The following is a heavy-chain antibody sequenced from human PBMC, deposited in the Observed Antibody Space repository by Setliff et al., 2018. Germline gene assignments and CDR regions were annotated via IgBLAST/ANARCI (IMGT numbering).Heavy chain of an antibody. V-gene: IGHV3-49*04. J-gene: IGHJ6*03. CDR2: IRSKAYGGTT. Sequence: PGGSLRLSCTASGFTFGDYAMSWVRRAPGKGLEWVGFIRSKAYGGTTEYAASVKGRFTISRDDSKSIAYLQMNSLKTEDTAVYYCTREASVDFWSGYPYYYYMDVWGKGTTVTVSS. D-gene: IGHD3-3*01. CDR3: TREASVDFWSGYPYYYYMDV. CDR1: GFTFGDYA.